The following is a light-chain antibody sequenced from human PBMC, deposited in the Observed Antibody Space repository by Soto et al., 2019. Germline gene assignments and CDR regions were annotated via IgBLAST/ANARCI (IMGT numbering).Light chain of an antibody. CDR1: ESVRSN. V-gene: IGKV3-15*01. CDR3: QQYNHWPPNT. Sequence: DIVMTQSPDTLSVSPGERATLSCRASESVRSNLAWYHQQRGQAPRLVIYDASTRATGVPARISGSGSGTEFTLSIRSLQSEDLGVYYCQQYNHWPPNTFGHGTKVEMK. J-gene: IGKJ2*01. CDR2: DAS.